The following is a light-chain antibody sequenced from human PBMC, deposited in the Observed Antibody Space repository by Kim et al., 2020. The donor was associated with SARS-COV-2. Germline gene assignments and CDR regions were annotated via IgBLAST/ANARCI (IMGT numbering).Light chain of an antibody. CDR1: QSVSNS. CDR3: QQHSNSPPT. V-gene: IGKV3-11*01. CDR2: DAS. Sequence: EIVMTQSPATLSLSPGERATLSCRASQSVSNSLAWYQQKPGQAPRLLIYDASNRASGIPARFSGSGSGTDFTLTISSLEPEDFAVYYYQQHSNSPPTFGQGTRLEIK. J-gene: IGKJ5*01.